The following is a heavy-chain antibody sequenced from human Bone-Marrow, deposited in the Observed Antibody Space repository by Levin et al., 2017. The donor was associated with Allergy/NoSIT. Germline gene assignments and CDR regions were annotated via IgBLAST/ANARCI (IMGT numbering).Heavy chain of an antibody. CDR2: FIPLFAVR. V-gene: IGHV1-69*13. CDR1: GGTFNTST. CDR3: ARGSFDPSINTPGAFDV. J-gene: IGHJ3*01. D-gene: IGHD2/OR15-2a*01. Sequence: SVKVSCKASGGTFNTSTITWVRQAPGQGLEWMGGFIPLFAVRKYAPKLQGRVAITADESTRIAYMMLSRLRCEDTAMYYCARGSFDPSINTPGAFDVWGQGTMVTVSS.